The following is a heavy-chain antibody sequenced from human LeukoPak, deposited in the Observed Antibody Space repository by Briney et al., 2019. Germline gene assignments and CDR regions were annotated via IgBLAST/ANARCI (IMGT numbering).Heavy chain of an antibody. V-gene: IGHV4-34*01. Sequence: SETLSLTCAVYGGSFRGYYWSWIRQPPGKGLEWIGEINHSGSTNYNPSLKSRVTISVDTSKNQFSLKLSSVTAADTAVYYCAGFAAAPGGRDYWGQGTLVTVSS. CDR2: INHSGST. D-gene: IGHD1-26*01. CDR1: GGSFRGYY. CDR3: AGFAAAPGGRDY. J-gene: IGHJ4*02.